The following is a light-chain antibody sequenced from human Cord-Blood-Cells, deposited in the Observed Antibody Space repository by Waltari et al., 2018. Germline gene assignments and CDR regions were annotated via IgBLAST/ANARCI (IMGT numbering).Light chain of an antibody. Sequence: QSALTQPRSMSRSPGQSVTISCTGTSSDVGGYNYVSWYQKHPGKAPKRMSYDVSKRPAGVPVRFAGSKSGNTTSLTISGLQAEDEAAYSCCSYAGSYTLFGGCTKLTV. CDR1: SSDVGGYNY. V-gene: IGLV2-11*01. CDR3: CSYAGSYTL. J-gene: IGLJ2*01. CDR2: DVS.